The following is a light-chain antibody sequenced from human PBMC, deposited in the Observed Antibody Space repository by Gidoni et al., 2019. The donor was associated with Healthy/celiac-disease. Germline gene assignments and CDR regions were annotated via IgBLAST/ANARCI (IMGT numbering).Light chain of an antibody. CDR3: QQYGSSPQT. V-gene: IGKV3-20*01. CDR2: GAS. J-gene: IGKJ4*01. Sequence: EIVLTQSPGTLSLSPGERATLSCRASQSVSSSYLAWYQQKPGQAPRLLIYGASSRATGIPDRFSGSGSGTDFTLTISRLEPEDFAVYYCQQYGSSPQTFGGXTKVEIK. CDR1: QSVSSSY.